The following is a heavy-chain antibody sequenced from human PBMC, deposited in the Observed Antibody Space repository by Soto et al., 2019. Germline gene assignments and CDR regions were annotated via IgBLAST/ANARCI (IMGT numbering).Heavy chain of an antibody. CDR1: GGSISSGGYS. J-gene: IGHJ5*02. D-gene: IGHD6-6*01. CDR2: IYHSGST. V-gene: IGHV4-30-2*05. Sequence: LSLTCAVSGGSISSGGYSWSWIRQPPGKGLEWIGYIYHSGSTYYNPSLKSRITINPDTSKNQFSLQLNSVTPEDTAVYYCAREIIAARPSYNWFDPWGQGTLVTVSS. CDR3: AREIIAARPSYNWFDP.